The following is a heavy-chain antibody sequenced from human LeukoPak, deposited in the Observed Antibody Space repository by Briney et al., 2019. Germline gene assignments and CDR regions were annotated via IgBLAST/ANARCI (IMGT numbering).Heavy chain of an antibody. J-gene: IGHJ3*02. CDR2: IYYSGST. Sequence: PSETLSLTCTVSGGSISSSSYYWGWIRQPPGKGLEWIGSIYYSGSTYYNPSLKSRLTISVDTSKTQSSLKLSSVTAADTAVYYCAREPNYYGSGSYPGAFDIWGQGTMVTVSS. CDR1: GGSISSSSYY. D-gene: IGHD3-10*01. CDR3: AREPNYYGSGSYPGAFDI. V-gene: IGHV4-39*07.